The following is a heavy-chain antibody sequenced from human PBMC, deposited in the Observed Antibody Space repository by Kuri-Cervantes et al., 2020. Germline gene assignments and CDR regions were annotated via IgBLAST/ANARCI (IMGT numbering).Heavy chain of an antibody. D-gene: IGHD6-13*01. J-gene: IGHJ6*03. CDR1: GGSISSYY. CDR2: IYYSGST. Sequence: SETLSLTCTVSGGSISSYYWSWIRQPPGKGLEWIGYIYYSGSTNYNPSLKSRVTISVDTSKNQFSLKLSSVTAADTAVYYCARVGRSSWYYYYYYMDVWGKGTTVTVSS. CDR3: ARVGRSSWYYYYYYMDV. V-gene: IGHV4-59*12.